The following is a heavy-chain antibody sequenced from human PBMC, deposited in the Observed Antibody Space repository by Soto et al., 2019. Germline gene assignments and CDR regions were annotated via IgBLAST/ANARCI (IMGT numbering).Heavy chain of an antibody. V-gene: IGHV3-23*01. CDR2: IGVSGGSR. CDR3: AKSQDEMATNSMVDL. D-gene: IGHD5-12*01. Sequence: EVQLLESGGGVVQPGGSLRLSCAASGFSFSGYVISWVRQAPGKGLEWVSVIGVSGGSRFYADSVKGRFTISRDISGNTVYLQMNSLRAEDTAVYYCAKSQDEMATNSMVDLWGQGTLVTVSS. CDR1: GFSFSGYV. J-gene: IGHJ5*02.